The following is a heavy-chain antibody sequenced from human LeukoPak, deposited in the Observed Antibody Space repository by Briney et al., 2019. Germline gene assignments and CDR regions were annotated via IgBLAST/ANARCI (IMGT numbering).Heavy chain of an antibody. V-gene: IGHV4-30-2*01. CDR3: ARAYCGGDCYPLSFDF. CDR2: VSHSGSA. D-gene: IGHD2-21*02. J-gene: IGHJ3*01. CDR1: GGSISSGGYS. Sequence: SQTLSLTCAVSGGSISSGGYSWNWVRQPPGKGLEWIGSVSHSGSAYYNPSLKSRVTMSLDTSKTHFSLRLTSVTAADTAFYYCARAYCGGDCYPLSFDFWGQGTLVTVSS.